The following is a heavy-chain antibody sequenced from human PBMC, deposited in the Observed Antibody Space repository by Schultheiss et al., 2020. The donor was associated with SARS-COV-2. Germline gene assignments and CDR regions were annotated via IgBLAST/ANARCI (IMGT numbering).Heavy chain of an antibody. D-gene: IGHD6-6*01. V-gene: IGHV3-74*01. CDR1: GFTFSSYG. CDR3: ARDEYSSSSSDGMDV. Sequence: GESLKISCAASGFTFSSYGMHWVRQAPGKGLVWVSRINSDGSSTSYADSVKGRFTISRDNAKNSLYLQMNSLRAEDTAVYYCARDEYSSSSSDGMDVWGQGTTVTVSS. CDR2: INSDGSST. J-gene: IGHJ6*02.